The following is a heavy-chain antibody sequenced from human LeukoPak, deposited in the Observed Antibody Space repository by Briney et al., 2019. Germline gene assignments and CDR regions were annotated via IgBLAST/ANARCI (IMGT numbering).Heavy chain of an antibody. CDR3: AKDPDSSGYYSPIRYDY. CDR2: ISGSGGST. CDR1: GFTFSSYA. Sequence: GGSLRLSCAASGFTFSSYAMSWVRQAPGKGLEWVSAISGSGGSTYYADSVKGRFTISRDNSKNTLYLQMNSLRAEDTAVYYCAKDPDSSGYYSPIRYDYWGQGTLVTVSS. V-gene: IGHV3-23*01. D-gene: IGHD3-22*01. J-gene: IGHJ4*02.